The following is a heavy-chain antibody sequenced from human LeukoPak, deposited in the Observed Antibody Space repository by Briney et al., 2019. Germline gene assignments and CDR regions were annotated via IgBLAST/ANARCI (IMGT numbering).Heavy chain of an antibody. V-gene: IGHV3-21*01. CDR1: GFTFSRYS. J-gene: IGHJ4*02. CDR3: ARDYDFWSGYYSPTRGYFGY. CDR2: ISSSSSFI. Sequence: GSLRLSCAASGFTFSRYSMNWVRQAPGKGLEWVSSISSSSSFIYYADSVKGRFTISRDNAKNSLYLQMNSLRAEDTAVYYCARDYDFWSGYYSPTRGYFGYWGQGTLVTVSS. D-gene: IGHD3-3*01.